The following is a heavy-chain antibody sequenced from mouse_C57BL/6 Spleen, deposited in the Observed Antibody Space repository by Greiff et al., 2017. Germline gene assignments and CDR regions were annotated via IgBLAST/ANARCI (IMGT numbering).Heavy chain of an antibody. CDR3: ARSGGDYPLWYFDV. CDR1: GYTFTSYW. V-gene: IGHV1-64*01. CDR2: IHPNSGST. J-gene: IGHJ1*03. Sequence: VQLQQSGAELVKPGASVKLSCKASGYTFTSYWMHWVKQRPGQGLEWIGMIHPNSGSTNYNEKFKSKATLTVDKSSSTAYMQLSSLTSEDSAVYYCARSGGDYPLWYFDVWGTGTTVTVSS. D-gene: IGHD2-13*01.